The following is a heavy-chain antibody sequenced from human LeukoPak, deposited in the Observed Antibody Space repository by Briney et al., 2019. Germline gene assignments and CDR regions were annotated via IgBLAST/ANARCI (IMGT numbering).Heavy chain of an antibody. V-gene: IGHV1-8*03. J-gene: IGHJ4*02. D-gene: IGHD1-26*01. CDR1: GYTFTSYD. CDR2: MNPNSGNT. Sequence: AASVKVSCKASGYTFTSYDINWVRQAPGQGLEWMGWMNPNSGNTGYAQKFQGRVTITRNTSISTAYMELSSLRSEDTAVYYCAKDRLGAMLYFDCWGQGTLVTVSP. CDR3: AKDRLGAMLYFDC.